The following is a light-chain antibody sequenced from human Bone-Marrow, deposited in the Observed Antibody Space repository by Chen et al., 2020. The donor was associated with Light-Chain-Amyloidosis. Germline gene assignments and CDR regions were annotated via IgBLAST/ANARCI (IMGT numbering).Light chain of an antibody. V-gene: IGLV3-21*02. CDR3: QVWDRSRDRPV. Sequence: SYVLTQPSSVSVAPGQTATIACGGNNIGSTSVHWYQQTPGQAPLLVVYDDSDRPSGIPERLSGANSGNTGTLTISRVEAGDEADYYCQVWDRSRDRPVFGGGTKLTVL. J-gene: IGLJ3*02. CDR1: NIGSTS. CDR2: DDS.